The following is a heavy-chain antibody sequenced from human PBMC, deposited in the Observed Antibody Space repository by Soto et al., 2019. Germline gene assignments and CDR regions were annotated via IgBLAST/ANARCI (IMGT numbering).Heavy chain of an antibody. CDR2: ITSSGSLI. D-gene: IGHD6-13*01. V-gene: IGHV3-48*03. J-gene: IGHJ5*02. CDR3: ARKMYSKRGWFDP. CDR1: GFTFSSYD. Sequence: GGSLRLSCAASGFTFSSYDMNWVRQAPGKGLEWVSYITSSGSLIYYADSVRGRFTVSRDNAKNSLYLQMNSLRAEDTGVYYCARKMYSKRGWFDPWGQGTLVTVSS.